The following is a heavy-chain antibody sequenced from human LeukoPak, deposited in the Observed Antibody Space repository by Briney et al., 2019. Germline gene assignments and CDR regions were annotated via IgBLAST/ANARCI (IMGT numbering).Heavy chain of an antibody. CDR2: ISSSGSTI. CDR1: GFTFSSYE. CDR3: ARDVSGDGYNKSDY. V-gene: IGHV3-48*03. D-gene: IGHD5-24*01. Sequence: PGGSLRLSCAASGFTFSSYEMNWVRQAPGKGLEWVSYISSSGSTIYYADSVKGRFTISRDNAKNSLYLQMNSLRVDDTAVYYCARDVSGDGYNKSDYWGQGTLVTVSP. J-gene: IGHJ4*02.